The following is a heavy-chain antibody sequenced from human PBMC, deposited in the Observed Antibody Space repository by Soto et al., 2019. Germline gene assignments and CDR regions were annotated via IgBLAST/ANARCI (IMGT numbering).Heavy chain of an antibody. CDR2: INAGNGNT. CDR3: ARDLGGWPDY. V-gene: IGHV1-3*01. Sequence: GASVQVSCKASGYTFTSYAMHWVRQAPGQRKEWIGWINAGNGNTKYSQKFQGRVTITRDTSASTAYMELSILSSEDTAVYYCARDLGGWPDYWGQGTLVTVSS. J-gene: IGHJ4*02. CDR1: GYTFTSYA. D-gene: IGHD2-15*01.